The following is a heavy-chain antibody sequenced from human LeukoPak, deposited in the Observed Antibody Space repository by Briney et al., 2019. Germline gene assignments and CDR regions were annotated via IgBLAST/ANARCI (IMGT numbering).Heavy chain of an antibody. V-gene: IGHV3-33*06. J-gene: IGHJ6*03. CDR3: AKEGDQFRGYLDA. CDR2: IWHDGSVE. D-gene: IGHD3-16*01. CDR1: GFMFSRLG. Sequence: TGGSLRLSCAASGFMFSRLGMQWVRQAPGEGLEWVAMIWHDGSVEEYADSVKGRFTTSRDNSRNTLYLQMNSLRDDDTAVYYCAKEGDQFRGYLDAWGKGTTVTVSS.